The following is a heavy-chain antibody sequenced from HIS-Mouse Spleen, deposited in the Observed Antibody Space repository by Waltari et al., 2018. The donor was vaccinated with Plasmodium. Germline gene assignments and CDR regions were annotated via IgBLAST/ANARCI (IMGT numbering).Heavy chain of an antibody. D-gene: IGHD6-13*01. CDR2: IKQDGSEK. J-gene: IGHJ2*01. CDR3: ASSWYWYFDL. V-gene: IGHV3-7*01. CDR1: GFTFRSYW. Sequence: EVQLVESGGGLVQPGWSRRLACAASGFTFRSYWMSWVRQAPGKGLEWVANIKQDGSEKYYVDSVKGRFTISRDNAKNSLYLQMNSLRAEDTAVYYCASSWYWYFDLWGRGTLVTVSS.